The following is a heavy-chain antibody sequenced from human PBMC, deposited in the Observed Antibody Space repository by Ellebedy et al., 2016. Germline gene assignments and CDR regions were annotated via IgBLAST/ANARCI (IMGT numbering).Heavy chain of an antibody. CDR2: IVVGSGNT. CDR1: GFTFTSSA. D-gene: IGHD3-10*01. Sequence: SVKVSXXASGFTFTSSAVQWVRQARGQRLEWIGWIVVGSGNTNYAQKFQERVTITRDMSTSTAYMELSSLRSEDTAVYYCAADAYYYGSGSYYYYMDVWGKGTTVTVSS. J-gene: IGHJ6*03. CDR3: AADAYYYGSGSYYYYMDV. V-gene: IGHV1-58*01.